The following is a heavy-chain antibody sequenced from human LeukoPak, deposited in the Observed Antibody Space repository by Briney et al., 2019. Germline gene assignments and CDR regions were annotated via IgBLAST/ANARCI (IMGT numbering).Heavy chain of an antibody. V-gene: IGHV5-51*01. D-gene: IGHD2-2*02. J-gene: IGHJ6*03. CDR2: IYPGDSDT. CDR3: ARAQGYCSSTSCYNYYYYMDV. Sequence: GESLKISCKGSGYSFTSYWIGWVRQMPGKGLEWMGVIYPGDSDTRYSPSFQGQVTISADKSISTAYLQWSSLKASDTAMYYCARAQGYCSSTSCYNYYYYMDVWGKGTTVTVPS. CDR1: GYSFTSYW.